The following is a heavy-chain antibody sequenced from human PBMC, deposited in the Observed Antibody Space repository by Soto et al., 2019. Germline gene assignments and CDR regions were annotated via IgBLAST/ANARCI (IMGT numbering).Heavy chain of an antibody. Sequence: GGSLRLSCAASGFTFSSYSMNWVRQAPGKGLEWVSYISSSSSTIYYADSVKGRFTISRDNAKNSLYLQMNSLRAEDTAVYYCARDHYDFWSGYSDYWGQGTLVTVSS. CDR2: ISSSSSTI. V-gene: IGHV3-48*01. J-gene: IGHJ4*02. D-gene: IGHD3-3*01. CDR1: GFTFSSYS. CDR3: ARDHYDFWSGYSDY.